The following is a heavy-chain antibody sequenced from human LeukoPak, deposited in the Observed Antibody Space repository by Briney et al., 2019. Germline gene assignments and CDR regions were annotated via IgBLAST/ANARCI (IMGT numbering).Heavy chain of an antibody. Sequence: SETLSLTCTVSGGSISSYYWSWLRQPPGKGLEWIGYIYYSGSTSYNPSLRSRVTISVDRSKNQFSLKLTSVTAADTAVYYCARSAFAEGYFDLWGRGTLVTASS. CDR3: ARSAFAEGYFDL. CDR1: GGSISSYY. V-gene: IGHV4-59*12. CDR2: IYYSGST. J-gene: IGHJ2*01.